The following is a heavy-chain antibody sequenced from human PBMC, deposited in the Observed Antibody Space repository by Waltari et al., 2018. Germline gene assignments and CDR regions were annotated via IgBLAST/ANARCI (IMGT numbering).Heavy chain of an antibody. CDR2: INPSGGST. CDR3: AREGLAAAGLGDAFDI. Sequence: QVQLVQSGAEVKKPGASVKVSCKASGYTFTSYYMHWVRQAPGQGLEWMGIINPSGGSTSYAQKFQGRVTMTRDTSTSTVYMELSSLRSEDTAVYYCAREGLAAAGLGDAFDIWGQGTMVTVSS. D-gene: IGHD6-13*01. J-gene: IGHJ3*02. V-gene: IGHV1-46*01. CDR1: GYTFTSYY.